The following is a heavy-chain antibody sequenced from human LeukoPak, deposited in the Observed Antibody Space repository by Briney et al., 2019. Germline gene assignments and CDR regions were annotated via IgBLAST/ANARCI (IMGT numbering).Heavy chain of an antibody. D-gene: IGHD3-3*01. Sequence: GGSLRLSCAASGFTFSNYAMSWVRQAPGEGLEWVSGISGSGSSTFYADSAKGRFTISRDNSKNMLYLQMNSLRAEDTAIYYCAKEFSGNIRIFGVVMGYDCWGQGTLVTVSS. V-gene: IGHV3-23*01. CDR2: ISGSGSST. CDR1: GFTFSNYA. J-gene: IGHJ4*02. CDR3: AKEFSGNIRIFGVVMGYDC.